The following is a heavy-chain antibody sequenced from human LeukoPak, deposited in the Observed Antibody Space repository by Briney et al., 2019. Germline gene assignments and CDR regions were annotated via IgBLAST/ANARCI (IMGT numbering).Heavy chain of an antibody. D-gene: IGHD2-2*01. V-gene: IGHV3-74*03. J-gene: IGHJ4*02. Sequence: GGSLRLSCAASGFPFAKAWMHWVRQVPGKGLVWISRIHNKGSGTTYADSVKGRFTISRDNAKNMLFLQMNSLRAEDTATYYCVRDQNYQLRLWGQGTLVTVSS. CDR2: IHNKGSGT. CDR1: GFPFAKAW. CDR3: VRDQNYQLRL.